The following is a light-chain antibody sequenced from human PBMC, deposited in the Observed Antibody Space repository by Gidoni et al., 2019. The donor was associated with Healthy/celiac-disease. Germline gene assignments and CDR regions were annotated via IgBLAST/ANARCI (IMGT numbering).Light chain of an antibody. Sequence: EIVLTQSPATLSLSPGEGATLSCRASQSVSSYLAWYQQKPGQAPRLLIDDASNRATGIPARFSGSGSGTDFTLTISSLEPEDFAVYYCQQRSNWPLTFGQGTRLEIK. V-gene: IGKV3-11*01. CDR3: QQRSNWPLT. CDR1: QSVSSY. CDR2: DAS. J-gene: IGKJ5*01.